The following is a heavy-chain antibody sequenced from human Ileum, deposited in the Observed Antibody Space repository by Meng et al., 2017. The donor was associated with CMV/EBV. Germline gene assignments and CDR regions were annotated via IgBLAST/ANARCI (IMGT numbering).Heavy chain of an antibody. J-gene: IGHJ5*02. CDR2: ISHSGRT. CDR3: ARDQSGSYSYH. D-gene: IGHD1-26*01. V-gene: IGHV4-38-2*02. CDR1: DYSISSAYY. Sequence: SETLSLTCTVSDYSISSAYYWGWIRQPPGKGLEWIGSISHSGRTYYKPSLQSRVTISVDTSKNQFSLKVTSVTAADTAMYYCARDQSGSYSYHWGQGTLVTVSS.